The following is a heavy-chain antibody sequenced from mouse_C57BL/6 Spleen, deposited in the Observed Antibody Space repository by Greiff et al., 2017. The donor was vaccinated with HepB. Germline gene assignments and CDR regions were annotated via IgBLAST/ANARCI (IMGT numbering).Heavy chain of an antibody. D-gene: IGHD4-1*01. V-gene: IGHV1-19*01. J-gene: IGHJ2*01. CDR2: INPYNGGT. CDR1: GYTFTDYY. CDR3: ARRGTGDDY. Sequence: VQLQQSGPVLVKPGASVKMSCKASGYTFTDYYMNWVKQSHGKSLEWIGVINPYNGGTSYNQKFKGKATLTVDKSSSTAYMELNSLTSEDSAVYYCARRGTGDDYWGQGTTLTVSS.